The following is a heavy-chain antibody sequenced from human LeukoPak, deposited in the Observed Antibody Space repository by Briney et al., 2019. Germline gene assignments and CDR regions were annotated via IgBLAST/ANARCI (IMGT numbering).Heavy chain of an antibody. Sequence: TSDPLSLPCTLSSGSINDCYWRWIRQPPGKGLEWIAFIFYSVSTKYNPSLQSRVTISVDTSKNQFSLRLNSVTAADTAVYYCARHFVTFPHYFDYWGQGTLVTVSS. J-gene: IGHJ4*02. CDR1: SGSINDCY. D-gene: IGHD2-21*01. V-gene: IGHV4-59*08. CDR3: ARHFVTFPHYFDY. CDR2: IFYSVST.